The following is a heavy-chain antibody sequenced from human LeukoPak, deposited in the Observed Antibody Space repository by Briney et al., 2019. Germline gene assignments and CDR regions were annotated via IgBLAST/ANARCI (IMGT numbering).Heavy chain of an antibody. V-gene: IGHV1-69*13. CDR3: AHQFWKARDWFDP. J-gene: IGHJ5*02. CDR1: GGTFSSYA. D-gene: IGHD1-1*01. Sequence: GASVKDSCKASGGTFSSYAISWVRQAPGQGLEWMGGIIPIFGTANYAQKFQGRVTITADESTSTAYMELSSLRSEDTAVYYCAHQFWKARDWFDPWGQGTLVTVSS. CDR2: IIPIFGTA.